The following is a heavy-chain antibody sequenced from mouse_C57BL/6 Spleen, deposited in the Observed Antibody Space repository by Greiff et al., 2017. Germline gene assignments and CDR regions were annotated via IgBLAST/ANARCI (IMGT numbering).Heavy chain of an antibody. V-gene: IGHV1-15*01. CDR1: GYTFTDYE. Sequence: QVQLKESGAELVRPGASVTLSCKASGYTFTDYEMHWVKQTPVHGLEWIGAIDPETGGTAYNQKFKGKAILTADKSSSTAYMELRSLTSEDSAVYYCTRGRGYYEFAYWGQGTLVTVSA. CDR2: IDPETGGT. CDR3: TRGRGYYEFAY. J-gene: IGHJ3*01. D-gene: IGHD2-3*01.